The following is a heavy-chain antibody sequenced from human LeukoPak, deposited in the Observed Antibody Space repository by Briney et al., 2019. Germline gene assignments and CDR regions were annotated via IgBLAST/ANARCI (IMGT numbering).Heavy chain of an antibody. Sequence: PGGSLRLSCAASGFTFSIYAMSWVRQAPGKGLEWVSAISGSGGSTYYADSVRGRFTISRDNSKNTLYLQMNSLRAEDTAVYYCAKVISYDFWSGYFSFDYWGQGTLVAVSS. CDR2: ISGSGGST. CDR1: GFTFSIYA. D-gene: IGHD3-3*01. CDR3: AKVISYDFWSGYFSFDY. J-gene: IGHJ4*02. V-gene: IGHV3-23*01.